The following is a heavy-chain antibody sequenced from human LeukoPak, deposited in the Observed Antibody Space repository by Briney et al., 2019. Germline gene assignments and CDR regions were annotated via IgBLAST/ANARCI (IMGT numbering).Heavy chain of an antibody. V-gene: IGHV4-39*01. CDR2: IYYSGSP. CDR1: GGSISSSSYY. D-gene: IGHD3-22*01. J-gene: IGHJ4*02. CDR3: ARLLHDSRGYYYFDY. Sequence: SETLSLTCTVSGGSISSSSYYWGWIRQPPGEGLQWLGSIYYSGSPYDNPSLKSRVTISVDTSKNQFSLKLSSVTAADTAVYYCARLLHDSRGYYYFDYWGPGTLVTVSS.